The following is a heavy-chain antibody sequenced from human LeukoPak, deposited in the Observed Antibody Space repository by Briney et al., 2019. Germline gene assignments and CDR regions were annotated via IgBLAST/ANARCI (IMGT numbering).Heavy chain of an antibody. J-gene: IGHJ5*02. CDR3: ARAGSITIFGVVVAHNWFDP. Sequence: PGASVKVSCKASGYTFSSYGVSWVRQAPGQGLEWMGWIIAYNGNTNYAQKLQGRVTMTTHTSTSTDYLQLRCLGSDDTAVYCCARAGSITIFGVVVAHNWFDPWGEGSLVSVCS. CDR1: GYTFSSYG. V-gene: IGHV1-18*01. D-gene: IGHD3-3*01. CDR2: IIAYNGNT.